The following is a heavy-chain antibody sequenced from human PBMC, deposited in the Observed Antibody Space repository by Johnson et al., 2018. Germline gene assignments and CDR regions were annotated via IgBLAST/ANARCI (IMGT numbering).Heavy chain of an antibody. CDR1: GFTFSDDY. CDR2: IRSSGNSI. CDR3: ARSAGYSDYDSIEY. J-gene: IGHJ4*02. V-gene: IGHV3-11*01. D-gene: IGHD5-12*01. Sequence: QVQLVQSGGGLVKPGGSLRLSCEASGFTFSDDYMKCNPQAPGKGLAWVSYIRSSGNSIYYADSVKGRFTIPRDNAKTSLYLQMSSLRVEDTALYYCARSAGYSDYDSIEYWGQGTLLTVSS.